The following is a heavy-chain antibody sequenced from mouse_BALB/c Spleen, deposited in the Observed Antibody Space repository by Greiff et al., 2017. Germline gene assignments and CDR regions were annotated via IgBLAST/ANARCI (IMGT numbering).Heavy chain of an antibody. CDR3: ARYRKGGYGSSDY. CDR1: GYTFSSYW. J-gene: IGHJ2*01. Sequence: VQLQQSGAELMKPGASVKLSCKATGYTFSSYWIEWVKQRPGHGLEWIGEILPGSGSTNYNEKFKGKATFTADTSSNTAYMELSSLTSEDSAVVYCARYRKGGYGSSDYWGQGTTLTVSS. V-gene: IGHV1-9*01. D-gene: IGHD1-3*01. CDR2: ILPGSGST.